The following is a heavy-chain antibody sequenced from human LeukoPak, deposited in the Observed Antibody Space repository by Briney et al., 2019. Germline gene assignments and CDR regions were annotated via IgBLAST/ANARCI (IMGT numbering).Heavy chain of an antibody. CDR2: ISYEGSNK. CDR3: AKDTYDFGSGTYPPDY. J-gene: IGHJ4*02. D-gene: IGHD3-10*01. CDR1: GFTFRNYA. V-gene: IGHV3-30*18. Sequence: PGGSLRLSCAASGFTFRNYAMHWVRQAPGKGLEWVGDISYEGSNKYYADSVKGRFTISRDNSKNTLYLQMNSMRTKDTAVYYCAKDTYDFGSGTYPPDYWGQGTLVTVSS.